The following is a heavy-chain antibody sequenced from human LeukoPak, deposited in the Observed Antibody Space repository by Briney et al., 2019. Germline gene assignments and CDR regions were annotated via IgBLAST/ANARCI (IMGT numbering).Heavy chain of an antibody. CDR3: ARDPNKVVLERYYYYYYMDV. J-gene: IGHJ6*03. V-gene: IGHV3-30*04. D-gene: IGHD3-3*01. CDR1: GFTFSSYA. Sequence: GGSLRLSCAASGFTFSSYAMHWVRQAPGKGLEWVAVISYDGSNKYYADSVKGRFTISRDNSKNTLYLQMNSLRAEDTAVYYCARDPNKVVLERYYYYYYMDVWGKGTTVTVSS. CDR2: ISYDGSNK.